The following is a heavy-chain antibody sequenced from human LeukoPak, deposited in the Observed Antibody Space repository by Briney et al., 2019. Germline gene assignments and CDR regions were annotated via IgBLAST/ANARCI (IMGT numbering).Heavy chain of an antibody. J-gene: IGHJ5*02. Sequence: ASVKVSCKASGYTFTSYDINWVRQATGQGLEWMGWMNPNSGNTGYAQKFQGRVTMTRNTSISTAYIELSSLRSEDTAVYYCASPLTHYDILTGYPTWGQGTLVTVSS. CDR2: MNPNSGNT. CDR1: GYTFTSYD. V-gene: IGHV1-8*01. D-gene: IGHD3-9*01. CDR3: ASPLTHYDILTGYPT.